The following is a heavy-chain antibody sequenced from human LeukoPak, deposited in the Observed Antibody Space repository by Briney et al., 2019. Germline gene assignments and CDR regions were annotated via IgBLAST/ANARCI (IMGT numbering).Heavy chain of an antibody. CDR2: IHYSGST. J-gene: IGHJ4*02. CDR3: ARLVGSSWYHEVLLGRDY. CDR1: GGSISSYY. Sequence: SETLSLTCTVSGGSISSYYWAWIRQPPGKGLEWIGSIHYSGSTYYNPSLKSRVTISVDTSKNQFSLKLSSVTAADTAVYYCARLVGSSWYHEVLLGRDYWGQGTLVTVSS. V-gene: IGHV4-39*01. D-gene: IGHD6-13*01.